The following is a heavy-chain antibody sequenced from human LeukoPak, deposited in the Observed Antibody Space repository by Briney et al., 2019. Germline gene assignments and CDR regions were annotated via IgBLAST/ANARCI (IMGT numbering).Heavy chain of an antibody. CDR2: MNPNSGNT. D-gene: IGHD2-15*01. V-gene: IGHV1-8*01. CDR3: ARGLVVLAATSWAFDI. Sequence: ASVKVSCKASGYTFTSYDINWVRQAAGQGLEWMGWMNPNSGNTGYAQKFQGRVTMTWNTSISTAYMELSSLRSEDTAVYYCARGLVVLAATSWAFDIWGHGTMVTVSS. CDR1: GYTFTSYD. J-gene: IGHJ3*02.